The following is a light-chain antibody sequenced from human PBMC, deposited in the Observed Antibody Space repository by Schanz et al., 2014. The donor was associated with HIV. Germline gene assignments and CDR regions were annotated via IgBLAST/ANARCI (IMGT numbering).Light chain of an antibody. CDR3: AAWDVNLNGPV. J-gene: IGLJ2*01. CDR1: SSNIGSNV. CDR2: NNN. Sequence: QSVLTQPPSASGTPGQRVTISCSGSSSNIGSNVVSWYQQLPGTAPKLLIYNNNQRPSGVPDRISGSKSGASASLAISGLQSEDEADYCCAAWDVNLNGPVFGGGTKLTVL. V-gene: IGLV1-44*01.